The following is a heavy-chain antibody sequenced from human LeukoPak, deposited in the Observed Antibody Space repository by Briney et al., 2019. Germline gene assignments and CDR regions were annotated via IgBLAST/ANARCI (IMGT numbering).Heavy chain of an antibody. Sequence: QAGGSLRLSCAASGFTFNSYAMTWVRQAPGKGLEWVSGISSRGSSTYYADFAKVRFTISRDNSKNTLYLQIDNLRADDTAVYYCAKDLSVVTIGIFDYWGQGSLVTVSS. CDR1: GFTFNSYA. CDR3: AKDLSVVTIGIFDY. V-gene: IGHV3-23*01. J-gene: IGHJ4*02. D-gene: IGHD2-2*01. CDR2: ISSRGSST.